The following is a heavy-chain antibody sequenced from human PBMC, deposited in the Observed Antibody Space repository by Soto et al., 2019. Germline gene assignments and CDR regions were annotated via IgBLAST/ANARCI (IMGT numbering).Heavy chain of an antibody. CDR1: GYTFTSYD. J-gene: IGHJ6*02. Sequence: ASVKVSCKASGYTFTSYDINWVRQATGQGLEWMGWMNPNSGNTGYAQKFQGRVTMTRNTSISTAYMELSSLRSEDTAVYYCAIKYSSGWPYYYHSGMAVWGQWTTVTVSS. CDR3: AIKYSSGWPYYYHSGMAV. D-gene: IGHD6-19*01. CDR2: MNPNSGNT. V-gene: IGHV1-8*01.